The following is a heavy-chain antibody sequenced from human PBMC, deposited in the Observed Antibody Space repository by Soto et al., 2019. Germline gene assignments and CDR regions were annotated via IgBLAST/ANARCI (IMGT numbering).Heavy chain of an antibody. CDR1: GGSFTSNNW. CDR2: IYRTGST. D-gene: IGHD1-7*01. V-gene: IGHV4-4*02. Sequence: SESLSLTCAASGGSFTSNNWWTWDRQPPGQGLEWIGEIYRTGSTNYNPSLKRRVTISLDKSENQFSLKVTSLTAADTAVYYCASRDPGTSVDYWGQGTLVTVSS. J-gene: IGHJ4*02. CDR3: ASRDPGTSVDY.